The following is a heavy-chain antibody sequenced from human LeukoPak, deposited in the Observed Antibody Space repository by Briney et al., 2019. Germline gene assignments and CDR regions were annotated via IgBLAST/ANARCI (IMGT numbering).Heavy chain of an antibody. CDR2: IYYSGGA. Sequence: SETLSLTCTVSGDSLRKSTFYWVWIRQPPGEGLEWIGSIYYSGGADYNPSLQSRVTISVDTSKNEFSLKVRSVTAADTAVYYCARHRGYYGSGSYSSYDIDYWGQGTLVTVSS. J-gene: IGHJ4*02. CDR3: ARHRGYYGSGSYSSYDIDY. CDR1: GDSLRKSTFY. D-gene: IGHD3-10*01. V-gene: IGHV4-39*07.